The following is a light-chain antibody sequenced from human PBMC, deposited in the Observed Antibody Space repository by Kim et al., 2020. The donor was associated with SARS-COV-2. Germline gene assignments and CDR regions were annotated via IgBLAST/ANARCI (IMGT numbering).Light chain of an antibody. J-gene: IGKJ2*01. Sequence: LSPGERATLSCRASQKIRSTFFAWYQQKSGQPPRLLVYGASKRATDIPDRFSGDGSGTDFTLTIDRLEPEDFVLYYCQHYGTSPTFGQGTKVDIK. CDR1: QKIRSTF. V-gene: IGKV3-20*01. CDR3: QHYGTSPT. CDR2: GAS.